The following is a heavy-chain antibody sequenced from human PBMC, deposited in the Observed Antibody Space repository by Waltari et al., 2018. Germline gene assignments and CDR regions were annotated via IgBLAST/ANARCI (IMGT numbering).Heavy chain of an antibody. CDR1: GGSFTTDY. V-gene: IGHV4-34*01. Sequence: QVQLQQWGAGLLRPSETLSLTCAVYGGSFTTDYWSWIRQPPGKGLEWIGEINHTGSTNSNPSVKSRVTMTVDTSKSQFSLKLTSVTAADTAIYYCARVTYERYFQYWGQGTLVTVSS. J-gene: IGHJ4*02. CDR3: ARVTYERYFQY. D-gene: IGHD3-9*01. CDR2: INHTGST.